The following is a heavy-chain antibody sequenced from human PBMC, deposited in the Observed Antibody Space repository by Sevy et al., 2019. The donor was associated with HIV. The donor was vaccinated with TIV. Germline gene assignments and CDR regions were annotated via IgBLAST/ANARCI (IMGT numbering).Heavy chain of an antibody. V-gene: IGHV3-30*18. CDR2: ISYDGNLK. CDR3: VKAPNDYDNSGWAGLEV. Sequence: GESLKISCAASGFTFGSYAMTWVRQAPGKGLEWVALISYDGNLKYYADSAKGRFTISRDNSKNTLYLQMNSLRPEDTAVYYCVKAPNDYDNSGWAGLEVWGQGTTVTVSS. D-gene: IGHD3-22*01. J-gene: IGHJ6*02. CDR1: GFTFGSYA.